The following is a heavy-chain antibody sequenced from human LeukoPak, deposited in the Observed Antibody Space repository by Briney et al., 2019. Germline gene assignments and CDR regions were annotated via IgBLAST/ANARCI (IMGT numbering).Heavy chain of an antibody. J-gene: IGHJ4*02. CDR2: VSYDGARK. CDR3: AKKMSITAASQVDY. D-gene: IGHD1-20*01. V-gene: IGHV3-30-3*02. Sequence: GGSLRLSCVASGFTLSDFALHWVSRAPGRGLEWVAAVSYDGARKYYADSVKGRFTISRDDSRNTVYLQMNSLRAEDTAVYYCAKKMSITAASQVDYWGQGTLVTVSS. CDR1: GFTLSDFA.